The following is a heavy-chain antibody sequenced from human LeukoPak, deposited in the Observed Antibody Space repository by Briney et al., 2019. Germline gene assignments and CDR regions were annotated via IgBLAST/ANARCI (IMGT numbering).Heavy chain of an antibody. CDR2: IYYSGST. J-gene: IGHJ6*03. Sequence: SETLSLTCTVSGGSISSYYWSWIRQPPGKGLEWIGYIYYSGSTNYNPSLKSRVTISVDTSKNQFSLKLSSVTAADTAVYYCARGGGSYYIPYYYYIDVWGKGTTVTVSS. CDR3: ARGGGSYYIPYYYYIDV. CDR1: GGSISSYY. V-gene: IGHV4-59*01. D-gene: IGHD1-26*01.